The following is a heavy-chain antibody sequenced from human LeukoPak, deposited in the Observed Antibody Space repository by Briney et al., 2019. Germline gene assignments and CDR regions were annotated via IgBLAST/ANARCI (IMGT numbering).Heavy chain of an antibody. CDR2: IKQDGSEK. Sequence: GGSLRLSCAASGFTFSSYWMSWVRQAPGKGLEWVANIKQDGSEKYYVDSVKGRFTISRDNAKNSLYLQMNSLRADEDTAVYYCARVRQVAPKEGITIFGVVITAFDSWGQGTLVTVSS. J-gene: IGHJ4*02. CDR1: GFTFSSYW. V-gene: IGHV3-7*01. D-gene: IGHD3-3*01. CDR3: ARVRQVAPKEGITIFGVVITAFDS.